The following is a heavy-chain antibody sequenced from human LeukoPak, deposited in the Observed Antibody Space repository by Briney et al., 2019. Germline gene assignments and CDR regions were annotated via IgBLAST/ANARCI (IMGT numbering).Heavy chain of an antibody. CDR3: AGHYYDSSEAFDI. CDR1: GYTFTGYY. V-gene: IGHV1-2*06. J-gene: IGHJ3*02. D-gene: IGHD3-22*01. Sequence: GASVKVSCKASGYTFTGYYMHWVRQAPGQGLEWMGRINPNSGGTNYAQKFQGRVTMTRDTSISTAYMELSSLRSEDTAVYYCAGHYYDSSEAFDIWGQGTMVTVSS. CDR2: INPNSGGT.